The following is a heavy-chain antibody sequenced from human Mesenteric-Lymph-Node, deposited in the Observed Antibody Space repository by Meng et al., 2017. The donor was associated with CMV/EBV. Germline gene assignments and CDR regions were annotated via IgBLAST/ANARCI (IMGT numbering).Heavy chain of an antibody. V-gene: IGHV3-11*01. CDR3: VRAEYGDYAGY. Sequence: SCATSGCVMRDYYLAWIRQAPGKGLEWISYISGSSNTIYYADSVKGRFTTSRDNAMRSLNLQMNSLRAEDTAVYYCVRAEYGDYAGYWGQGTLVTVSS. CDR2: ISGSSNTI. CDR1: GCVMRDYY. D-gene: IGHD4-17*01. J-gene: IGHJ4*02.